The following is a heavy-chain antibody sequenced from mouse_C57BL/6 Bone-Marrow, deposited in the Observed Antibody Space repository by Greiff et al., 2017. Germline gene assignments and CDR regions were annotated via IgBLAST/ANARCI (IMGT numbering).Heavy chain of an antibody. CDR1: GYSITSGYY. CDR3: ARESSGYPFAY. CDR2: ISYDGSN. J-gene: IGHJ3*01. Sequence: EVQLQESGPGLVKPSQSLSLTCSVTGYSITSGYYWNWIRQFPGNKLEWMGYISYDGSNNYNPSLKNRISITRDTSKNQFFLKLNSVTTEDTATYYCARESSGYPFAYWGQGTLVTVSA. D-gene: IGHD3-2*02. V-gene: IGHV3-6*01.